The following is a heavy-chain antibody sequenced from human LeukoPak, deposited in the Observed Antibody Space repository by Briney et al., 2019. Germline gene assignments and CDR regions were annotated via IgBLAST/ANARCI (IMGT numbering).Heavy chain of an antibody. V-gene: IGHV3-30*18. CDR3: AKGGYCSATRCYVGKGMDD. CDR2: ISHDGGDK. Sequence: GGSLRLSCAASGFTFDTYDMPWVRQAPGKGLEWVAVISHDGGDKYYADSVKGRFTISRDNSKNTVSLQVNSLRAEDTAAYYCAKGGYCSATRCYVGKGMDDWGQGTLVTVSS. J-gene: IGHJ4*02. D-gene: IGHD2-2*01. CDR1: GFTFDTYD.